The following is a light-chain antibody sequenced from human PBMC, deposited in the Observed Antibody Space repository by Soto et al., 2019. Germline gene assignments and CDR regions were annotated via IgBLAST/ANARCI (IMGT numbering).Light chain of an antibody. CDR1: QAIGNW. CDR3: QQYGGSSIT. J-gene: IGKJ5*01. V-gene: IGKV1-5*01. Sequence: DIQLTQSPSTLSATVGDRVTITCRASQAIGNWLAWYQQKPGKAPKLLIYDASNLEGGVPSRFSGSGSGTEFTLTISSLEPEDFALYYCQQYGGSSITFGLGTRLEI. CDR2: DAS.